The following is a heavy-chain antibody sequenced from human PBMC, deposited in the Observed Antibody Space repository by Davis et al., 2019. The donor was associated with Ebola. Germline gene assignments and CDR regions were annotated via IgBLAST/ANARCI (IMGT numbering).Heavy chain of an antibody. J-gene: IGHJ4*02. CDR2: VDWDDDK. D-gene: IGHD6-19*01. V-gene: IGHV2-70*01. CDR1: GFSLSPRGMC. Sequence: SGPTLVKPTHTLTLTCTFSGFSLSPRGMCVSWIRQPPGKALQWLALVDWDDDKYYSTSLKTRLTISKDTSKNQVVLTMTNMDPVDTATYYCARGYSSGWYEFSYWGQGTLVTVSS. CDR3: ARGYSSGWYEFSY.